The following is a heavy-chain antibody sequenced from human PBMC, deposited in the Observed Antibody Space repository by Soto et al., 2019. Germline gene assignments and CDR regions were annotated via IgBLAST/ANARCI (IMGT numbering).Heavy chain of an antibody. CDR2: ISGSGGST. V-gene: IGHV3-23*01. CDR1: GFTFSSYA. D-gene: IGHD3-22*01. J-gene: IGHJ4*02. Sequence: GGSLRLSCAASGFTFSSYAMSWVRQAPGKGLEWVSAISGSGGSTYYADSVKGRFTISRDNSKNTLYLQMNSLRAEDTAVYYCAKVPLSPKYYDSSGYRDYWGQGTLVTVSS. CDR3: AKVPLSPKYYDSSGYRDY.